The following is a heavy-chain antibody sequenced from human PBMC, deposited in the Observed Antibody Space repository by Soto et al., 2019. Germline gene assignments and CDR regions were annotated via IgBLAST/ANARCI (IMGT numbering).Heavy chain of an antibody. V-gene: IGHV1-69*04. CDR1: GVTFSSYT. J-gene: IGHJ4*02. Sequence: SVKVSCKASGVTFSSYTISWVRQAPGQGLEWMGRIIPILGIANYAQKFQGRVTITADKSTSTAYMELNSLRSEDTAVYYCVRDSPIGSTFSGYDGIDYWGQGTLVTVSS. CDR3: VRDSPIGSTFSGYDGIDY. CDR2: IIPILGIA. D-gene: IGHD5-12*01.